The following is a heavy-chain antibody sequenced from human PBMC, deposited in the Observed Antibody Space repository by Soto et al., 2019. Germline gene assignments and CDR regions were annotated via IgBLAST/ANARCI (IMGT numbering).Heavy chain of an antibody. V-gene: IGHV1-8*01. CDR1: GYTFTSDD. CDR3: AGRAETNGWNGFFVDMYDF. CDR2: MNPSTGKS. Sequence: ASVKVSCKTSGYTFTSDDIYWVRQATGQGLEWMGWMNPSTGKSRYAQKFQDRVTMASDTSISTAHTELSSLRNEDTAVYYWAGRAETNGWNGFFVDMYDF. J-gene: IGHJ1*01. D-gene: IGHD1-1*01.